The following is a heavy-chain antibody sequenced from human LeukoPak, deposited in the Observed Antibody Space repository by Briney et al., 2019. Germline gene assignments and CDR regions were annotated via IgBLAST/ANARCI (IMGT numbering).Heavy chain of an antibody. V-gene: IGHV4-34*01. J-gene: IGHJ1*01. Sequence: SETLSLTCAVYGGSFSGYYWSWIRQPPGEGLEWIGEINHSGSTNYNPSLRSRVTISVDTSKNQFSLKLSSVTAADTAVYYCARGSAYGSGSRYFQHWGQGTLVTVSS. D-gene: IGHD3-10*01. CDR2: INHSGST. CDR1: GGSFSGYY. CDR3: ARGSAYGSGSRYFQH.